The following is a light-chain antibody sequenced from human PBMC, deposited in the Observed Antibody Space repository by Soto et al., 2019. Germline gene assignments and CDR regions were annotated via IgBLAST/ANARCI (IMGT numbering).Light chain of an antibody. Sequence: QSALTQPPSVSGSPGQSITISCTGTSSDVGGYNDVSWYQQHPGKAPKLIIYERTNRPSGVSNRFSGSKSGNTASLTISWLQAEDEADYYCNSYTSKATGVFGTGTKVTVL. CDR3: NSYTSKATGV. J-gene: IGLJ1*01. V-gene: IGLV2-14*01. CDR2: ERT. CDR1: SSDVGGYND.